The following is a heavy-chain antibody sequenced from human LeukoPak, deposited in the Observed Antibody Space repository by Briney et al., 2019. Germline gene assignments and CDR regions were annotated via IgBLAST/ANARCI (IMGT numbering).Heavy chain of an antibody. Sequence: ASVKVSCKASGYTYSTYGISWVRQAPGQGLEWMGWINGYKGNTNYAQKLQGRVTMTTDTSTSTAYMELSSLRSEDTAVYYCARGRGTMVRGVILHYWGQGTLVTVSS. V-gene: IGHV1-18*01. J-gene: IGHJ4*02. CDR3: ARGRGTMVRGVILHY. CDR1: GYTYSTYG. D-gene: IGHD3-10*01. CDR2: INGYKGNT.